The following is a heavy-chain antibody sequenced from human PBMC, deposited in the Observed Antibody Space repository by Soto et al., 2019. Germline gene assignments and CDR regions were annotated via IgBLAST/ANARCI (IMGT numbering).Heavy chain of an antibody. D-gene: IGHD5-12*01. CDR2: IFYTGST. V-gene: IGHV4-30-4*01. CDR1: GGTINSGDYF. CDR3: ARVKATLYRHYYFDY. J-gene: IGHJ4*02. Sequence: SETLSLTCSVSGGTINSGDYFWSWIRQPPGKGLEWIGSIFYTGSTYYSPSLKSRASMSMDTSKNLFSRRLRSLTAADTAVYFCARVKATLYRHYYFDYWGQGTPVTVSS.